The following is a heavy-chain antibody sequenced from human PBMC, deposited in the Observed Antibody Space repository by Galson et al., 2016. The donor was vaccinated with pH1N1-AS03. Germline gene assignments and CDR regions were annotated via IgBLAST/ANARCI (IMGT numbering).Heavy chain of an antibody. D-gene: IGHD6-13*01. CDR2: ISGSGEMT. CDR1: GFSFRSYA. J-gene: IGHJ2*01. Sequence: SLRLSCAASGFSFRSYALSWVRQAPGKGLEWVSGISGSGEMTFYADSVKGRFTISRDTSRNTVYLQMNSLSAEDTAVYICAKDYTGSNWVHNWYFDFWGRGTLVTVSS. CDR3: AKDYTGSNWVHNWYFDF. V-gene: IGHV3-23*01.